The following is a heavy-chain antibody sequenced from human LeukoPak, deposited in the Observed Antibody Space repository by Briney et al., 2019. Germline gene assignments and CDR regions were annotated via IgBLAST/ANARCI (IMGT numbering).Heavy chain of an antibody. V-gene: IGHV4-59*01. CDR1: GGSLSSYY. CDR3: ARQVDCSSTSCYVLEPYFDY. CDR2: IYYSGST. J-gene: IGHJ4*02. Sequence: SETLSLTCTVSGGSLSSYYWSWIRRPPGKGLEWIGYIYYSGSTNYNPSLKSRVTISVDTSKNQFSLKLSSVTAADTAVYYCARQVDCSSTSCYVLEPYFDYWGQGTLVTVSS. D-gene: IGHD2-2*01.